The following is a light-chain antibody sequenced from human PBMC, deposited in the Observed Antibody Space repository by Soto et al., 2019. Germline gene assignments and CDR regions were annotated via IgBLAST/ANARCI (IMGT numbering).Light chain of an antibody. J-gene: IGLJ3*02. CDR2: EVS. V-gene: IGLV2-14*01. CDR3: SANTSINTWV. Sequence: QSALTQPASVSGSPGQSITISCTGTSSDVGGYNYVSWYQQHPGKAPKLMIYEVSNRPSGVSNRFSGSKSGNTASLTISGLQGGDEAEYFFSANTSINTWVFGGGTKLTVL. CDR1: SSDVGGYNY.